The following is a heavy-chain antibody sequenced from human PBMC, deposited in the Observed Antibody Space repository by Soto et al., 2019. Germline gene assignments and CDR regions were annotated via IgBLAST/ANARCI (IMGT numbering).Heavy chain of an antibody. J-gene: IGHJ6*02. CDR1: GGSISSSNW. CDR2: IYHSGST. CDR3: ARRVGWSPTGFYYGMEV. V-gene: IGHV4-4*02. D-gene: IGHD3-3*01. Sequence: PSETLSLTCAVSGGSISSSNWWSWVRQPPGKGLEWIGEIYHSGSTNYNPSLKSRVTISVDKSKNQFSLKLSSVTAADTAVYYCARRVGWSPTGFYYGMEVWGQGTPVTVSS.